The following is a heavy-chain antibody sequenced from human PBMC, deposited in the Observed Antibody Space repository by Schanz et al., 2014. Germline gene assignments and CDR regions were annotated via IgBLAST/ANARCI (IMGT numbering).Heavy chain of an antibody. V-gene: IGHV1-18*01. D-gene: IGHD6-19*01. J-gene: IGHJ4*02. Sequence: VQSVHSGTEVQKLGASVKVSCQTSGYTFTAYGINWVRQAPGQGLEWIGWISAQTGDTRYAQKMQGRVTMTRNTSMSTAYMELRSLRSDDTAVYYCARGGYSSGWYDRDIAHFDYWGQGTLVNVSS. CDR1: GYTFTAYG. CDR3: ARGGYSSGWYDRDIAHFDY. CDR2: ISAQTGDT.